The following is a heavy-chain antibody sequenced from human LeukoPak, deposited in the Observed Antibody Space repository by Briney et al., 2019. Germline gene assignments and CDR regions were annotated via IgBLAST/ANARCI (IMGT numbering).Heavy chain of an antibody. CDR3: ARFGLSRNFDY. Sequence: SETLSLTCAVYGGSFSGYYWSWIRQPPGKGLEWIGEINHSGSTNYNPSLKSRVTISVDTSKNQFSLKLSSVTAADTAVYYCARFGLSRNFDYWGQGTLVTVSS. CDR2: INHSGST. V-gene: IGHV4-34*01. CDR1: GGSFSGYY. J-gene: IGHJ4*02. D-gene: IGHD1-14*01.